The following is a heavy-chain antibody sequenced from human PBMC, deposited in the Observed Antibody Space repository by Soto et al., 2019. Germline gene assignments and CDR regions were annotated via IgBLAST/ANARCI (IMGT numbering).Heavy chain of an antibody. Sequence: QVQLQESGPGLVKPSETLSLTCTVSGGSISSYYWSWIRQPPGKGLEWIGYIYYSESTNYNPSLKRRVTISVATSKNQFSLKLSSVTAADPAVYYCARRYGSCFDSWGQGTLVTVSS. CDR2: IYYSEST. J-gene: IGHJ4*02. CDR1: GGSISSYY. CDR3: ARRYGSCFDS. D-gene: IGHD5-18*01. V-gene: IGHV4-59*08.